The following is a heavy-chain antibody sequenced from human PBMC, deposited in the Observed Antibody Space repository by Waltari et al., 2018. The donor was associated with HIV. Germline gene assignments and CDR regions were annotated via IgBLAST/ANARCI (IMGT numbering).Heavy chain of an antibody. CDR3: ARQGNTGTYFGGHR. CDR1: GFTLPSSA. Sequence: QVHLVESGGTVVQPGKSLRLSCVTAGFTLPSSATGWFRQAPGAGLQWGAILWPYGNTRFYAPFVRGRFSISRDNTKKTVFLQMRALRADDTGVYFCARQGNTGTYFGGHRWGRGT. D-gene: IGHD3-10*01. CDR2: LWPYGNTR. V-gene: IGHV3-33*01. J-gene: IGHJ4*02.